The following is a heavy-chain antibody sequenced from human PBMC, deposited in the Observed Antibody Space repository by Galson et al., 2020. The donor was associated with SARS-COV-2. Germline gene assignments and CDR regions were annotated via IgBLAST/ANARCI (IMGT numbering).Heavy chain of an antibody. Sequence: GGSLRLSCAASGFTFSSYWMSWVRQAPGKGLEWVANIKQDGSEKYYVDSVKGRFTISRDNAKNSLYLQMNSLRAEDTAVYYCARDWGQGHTVTDTTHYYYYGMDVWGQGTTVTVSS. CDR2: IKQDGSEK. D-gene: IGHD4-4*01. J-gene: IGHJ6*02. V-gene: IGHV3-7*01. CDR1: GFTFSSYW. CDR3: ARDWGQGHTVTDTTHYYYYGMDV.